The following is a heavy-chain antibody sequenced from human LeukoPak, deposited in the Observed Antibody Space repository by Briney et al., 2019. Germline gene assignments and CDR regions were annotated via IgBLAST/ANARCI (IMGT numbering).Heavy chain of an antibody. CDR2: IDWDDDK. D-gene: IGHD3-22*01. CDR1: GFSLSTSGMR. V-gene: IGHV2-70*04. J-gene: IGHJ4*02. Sequence: SGPTLVNPTQTLTLTCTFSGFSLSTSGMRVSWIRQPPGKALEWFARIDWDDDKFYSISLKTRLTISKDTSKNQVVLTMTNMDPVDTATYYCARMGDGYYSYYFDYWGQGTLVTVSS. CDR3: ARMGDGYYSYYFDY.